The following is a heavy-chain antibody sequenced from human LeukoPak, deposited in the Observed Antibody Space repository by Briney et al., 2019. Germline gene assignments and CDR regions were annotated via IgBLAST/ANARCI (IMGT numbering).Heavy chain of an antibody. J-gene: IGHJ5*02. D-gene: IGHD2-2*01. CDR2: FDPEDGET. Sequence: ASVKVSCKVSGYTLTELSMHWVRQAPGKGLEWMGGFDPEDGETIYAQKFQGRVTMTEDTSTDTAYMELSSLRSEDTAAYYCATNLGYCSSTSCPRWFDPWGQGTLVTVSS. CDR3: ATNLGYCSSTSCPRWFDP. CDR1: GYTLTELS. V-gene: IGHV1-24*01.